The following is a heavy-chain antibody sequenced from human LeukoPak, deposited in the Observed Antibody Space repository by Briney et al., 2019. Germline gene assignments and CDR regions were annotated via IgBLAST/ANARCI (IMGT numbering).Heavy chain of an antibody. Sequence: PGGSLRLSSAASGFTYTTYAMHWVRQAPGKGLEWVAAISYDGTTEYYADSEKGRFTISRDNSKNMLYLQMNSLRTEDTALYYCARYEMMYATTFHYHGMDVWGQGTTVTVSS. CDR2: ISYDGTTE. CDR3: ARYEMMYATTFHYHGMDV. J-gene: IGHJ6*02. D-gene: IGHD2-8*01. CDR1: GFTYTTYA. V-gene: IGHV3-30-3*01.